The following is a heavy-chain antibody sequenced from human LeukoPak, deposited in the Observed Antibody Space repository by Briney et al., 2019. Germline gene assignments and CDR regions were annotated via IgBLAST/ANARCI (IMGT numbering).Heavy chain of an antibody. V-gene: IGHV4-59*01. CDR3: ARVSTYYDSSGYAFDI. D-gene: IGHD3-22*01. CDR2: IYYSGST. J-gene: IGHJ3*02. CDR1: GGSIRSYY. Sequence: SETLSLTCTVSGGSIRSYYWSWIRQPPGKGLEWIGYIYYSGSTNYNPSLKSRVTISVDTSKNQFSLKLSSVTAADTAVYYCARVSTYYDSSGYAFDIWGQGTMVTVSS.